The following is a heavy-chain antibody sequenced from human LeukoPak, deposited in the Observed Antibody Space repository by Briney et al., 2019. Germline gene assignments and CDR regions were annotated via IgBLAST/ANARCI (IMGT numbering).Heavy chain of an antibody. D-gene: IGHD4-11*01. Sequence: PSHCPSPTCSVFGASINSNYCNSIRQPPGKGLEWIACLSYSGNTHYIPSRESRVTISVDTSKNQFSLKLSSVTAADTAVYYCARRVIESAVTSERNWFDPWGQGTLITVSS. J-gene: IGHJ5*02. CDR2: LSYSGNT. V-gene: IGHV4-59*08. CDR3: ARRVIESAVTSERNWFDP. CDR1: GASINSNY.